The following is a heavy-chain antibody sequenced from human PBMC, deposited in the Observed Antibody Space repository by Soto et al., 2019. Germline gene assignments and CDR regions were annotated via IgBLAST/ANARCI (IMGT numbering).Heavy chain of an antibody. CDR2: IYSGGST. J-gene: IGHJ6*02. Sequence: PGGSLRLSCAASGFTVSSNYMSWVRQAPGKGLEWVSVIYSGGSTYYADSVKGRFTISRDNPKNTLYLQMNSLRAEDTAVYYCARDLRLGELPYYYYYGMDVWGQGTTVTVSS. CDR3: ARDLRLGELPYYYYYGMDV. D-gene: IGHD3-16*01. CDR1: GFTVSSNY. V-gene: IGHV3-53*01.